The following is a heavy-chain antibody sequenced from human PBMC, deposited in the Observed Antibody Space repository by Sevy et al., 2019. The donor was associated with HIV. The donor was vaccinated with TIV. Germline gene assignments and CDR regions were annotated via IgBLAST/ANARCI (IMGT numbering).Heavy chain of an antibody. CDR2: ITEDGSQK. CDR1: GFSFSKYW. V-gene: IGHV3-7*01. Sequence: GGSLRLSCAASGFSFSKYWMSWVRQAPGKGLEWVANITEDGSQKNYLESVKGRFTISRYNAKNLLYLQMNNLIADDTAVYYCARDPDILSGYPSHYFDYWGQGTLVTVSS. D-gene: IGHD3-9*01. CDR3: ARDPDILSGYPSHYFDY. J-gene: IGHJ4*02.